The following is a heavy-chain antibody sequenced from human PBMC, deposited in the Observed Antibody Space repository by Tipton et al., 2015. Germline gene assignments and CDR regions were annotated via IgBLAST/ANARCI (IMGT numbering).Heavy chain of an antibody. J-gene: IGHJ1*01. CDR2: ISWNSGRI. V-gene: IGHV3-9*01. CDR3: AKEGYDSSRYAEYLQH. CDR1: GFTFDDYA. Sequence: RSLRLSCAASGFTFDDYAMHWVRQAPGKGLEWVSEISWNSGRIGYADSVRGRFTISRDNAKNSLYLQMNSLRAEDTALYYCAKEGYDSSRYAEYLQHWGQGTLVTVSS. D-gene: IGHD3-22*01.